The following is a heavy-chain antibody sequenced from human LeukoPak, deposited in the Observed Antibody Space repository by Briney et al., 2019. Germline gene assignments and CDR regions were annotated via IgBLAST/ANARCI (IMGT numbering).Heavy chain of an antibody. J-gene: IGHJ5*02. V-gene: IGHV3-23*01. Sequence: GGSLRLSCAASGFTFSNHAMSWFRQAPGKGLEWVSAISPPGGTTYFADSVKGRLNISRDNSKNTLYLQMNSLRAGDTAIYYCAREYSYGYDDWFDPWGQGTLVTVSS. D-gene: IGHD5-18*01. CDR3: AREYSYGYDDWFDP. CDR2: ISPPGGTT. CDR1: GFTFSNHA.